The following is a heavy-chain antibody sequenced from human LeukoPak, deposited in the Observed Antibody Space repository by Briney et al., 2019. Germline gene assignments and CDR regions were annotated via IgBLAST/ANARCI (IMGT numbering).Heavy chain of an antibody. J-gene: IGHJ3*01. CDR1: GFTLSSYG. D-gene: IGHD6-13*01. CDR2: FSASDDSA. CDR3: AKARIAAAGTGAFDV. V-gene: IGHV3-23*01. Sequence: TGVSLRLSCAASGFTLSSYGMTWVRQAPGKGWEWVTAFSASDDSAQHAESGRGRITISRGNSKNTLYLQMDSLRAEDTAVYYCAKARIAAAGTGAFDVWGQGTTVTVSS.